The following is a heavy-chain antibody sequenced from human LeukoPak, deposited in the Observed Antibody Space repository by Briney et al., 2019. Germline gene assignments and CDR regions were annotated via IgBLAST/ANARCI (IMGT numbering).Heavy chain of an antibody. CDR2: IYSGGST. CDR3: ARVTPYYDFWSGWLHDYYYYGMDV. Sequence: GGSLRLSCAASGFTVSSNYMTWVRQAPGKGLEWISFIYSGGSTYYADSVKGRFTISRDNSKNTLYLQMNSLRAEDTAVYYCARVTPYYDFWSGWLHDYYYYGMDVWGQGTTVTVSS. V-gene: IGHV3-53*05. J-gene: IGHJ6*02. CDR1: GFTVSSNY. D-gene: IGHD3-3*01.